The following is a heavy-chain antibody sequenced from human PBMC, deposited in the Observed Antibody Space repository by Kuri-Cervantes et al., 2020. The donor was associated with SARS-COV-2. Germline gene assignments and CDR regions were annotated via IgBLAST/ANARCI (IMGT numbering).Heavy chain of an antibody. D-gene: IGHD2-2*01. Sequence: GESLKISCAASGFTFSSYAMSWVRQAPGKGLEWVSAISGSGGSTYYADSVKGRFTISRDNSKNTLYLQMNSLRAEDTAVYYCAKVYGDIVVVPAAKYFQHWGQGTLVTDSS. CDR1: GFTFSSYA. V-gene: IGHV3-23*01. CDR3: AKVYGDIVVVPAAKYFQH. J-gene: IGHJ1*01. CDR2: ISGSGGST.